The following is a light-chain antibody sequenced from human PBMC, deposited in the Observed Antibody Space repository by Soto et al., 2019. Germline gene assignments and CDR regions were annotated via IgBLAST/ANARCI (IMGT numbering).Light chain of an antibody. CDR3: LQYGNSPET. CDR2: GAS. CDR1: QTVSSSF. V-gene: IGKV3-20*01. J-gene: IGKJ1*01. Sequence: EMELTQSPDTLSLSPGERATLSCRASQTVSSSFLAWYQQRPGRAPRLLIYGASSRATGIPDRFSGSGSGTDFPLTISRLEPEDLAVYYCLQYGNSPETFGQGTKVEIK.